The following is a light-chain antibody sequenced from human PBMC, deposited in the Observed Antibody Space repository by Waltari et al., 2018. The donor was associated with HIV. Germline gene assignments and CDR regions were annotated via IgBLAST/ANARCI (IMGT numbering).Light chain of an antibody. J-gene: IGLJ3*02. Sequence: QAVLTQQPSAPGTPGQRITISCSGSSSNIGSAAVNWYQQLPGTAPKLLISNNNQRPSGVPDRFSASKSGTSASLAISGLQSEDEADYYCATWDHRLNGWVFGGGTKLTVL. CDR3: ATWDHRLNGWV. V-gene: IGLV1-44*01. CDR2: NNN. CDR1: SSNIGSAA.